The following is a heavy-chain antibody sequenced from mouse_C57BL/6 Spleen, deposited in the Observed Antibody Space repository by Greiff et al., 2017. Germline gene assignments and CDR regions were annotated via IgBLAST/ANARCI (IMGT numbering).Heavy chain of an antibody. CDR3: ARDMAGRMGY. V-gene: IGHV5-4*01. CDR2: ISDGGSYT. CDR1: GFTFSSYA. J-gene: IGHJ4*01. Sequence: EVQLQESGGGLVKPGGSLKLSCAASGFTFSSYAMSWVRQTPEKRLEWVATISDGGSYTYYPDNVKGRFTISRDNAKNNLYLQMSHLKSEDTAMYYCARDMAGRMGYWGQGTSVTVSS. D-gene: IGHD6-1*01.